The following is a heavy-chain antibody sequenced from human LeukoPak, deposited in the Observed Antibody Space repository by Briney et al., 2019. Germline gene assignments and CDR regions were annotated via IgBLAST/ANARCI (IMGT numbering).Heavy chain of an antibody. Sequence: PSETLSLTCAVSGGSISSSNWWSWVRQSPGKGLEWIGEIYHSGSTNYNPSLKSRVTISVDTSKNQFSLKLSSVTAADTAVYYCARAKTIMVRGVKIYYYYMDVWGKGTTVTVSS. V-gene: IGHV4-4*02. D-gene: IGHD3-10*01. CDR1: GGSISSSNW. J-gene: IGHJ6*03. CDR2: IYHSGST. CDR3: ARAKTIMVRGVKIYYYYMDV.